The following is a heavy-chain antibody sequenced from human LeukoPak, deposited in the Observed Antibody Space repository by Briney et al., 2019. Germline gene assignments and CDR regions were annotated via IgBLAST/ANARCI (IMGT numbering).Heavy chain of an antibody. CDR2: IYYSGST. V-gene: IGHV4-30-4*08. J-gene: IGHJ4*02. D-gene: IGHD3-22*01. Sequence: PSQTLSLTCTVSSGSISSGDYYWSWIRQPPGKGVEWIGYIYYSGSTYYNPSLKSRVTISVDTSKNQFSLKLSSVTAADTAVSYCARAVGYYYDSSGYLYWGLGTMVTVSS. CDR3: ARAVGYYYDSSGYLY. CDR1: SGSISSGDYY.